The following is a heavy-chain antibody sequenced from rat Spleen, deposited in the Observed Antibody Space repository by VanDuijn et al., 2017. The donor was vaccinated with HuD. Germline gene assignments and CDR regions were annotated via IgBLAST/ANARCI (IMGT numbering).Heavy chain of an antibody. Sequence: EVQLQESGPGLVKPSQSLSLTCSVTAYSITSSYRWNWIRKFPGNKLEWMGYINSAGSTNYNQSPKSRISITRDTSKNQFFLQVNSVTTEDTATYYCATLGLAYYFDYWGQGVMVTVSS. J-gene: IGHJ2*01. CDR2: INSAGST. CDR3: ATLGLAYYFDY. V-gene: IGHV3-3*01. D-gene: IGHD4-2*01. CDR1: AYSITSSYR.